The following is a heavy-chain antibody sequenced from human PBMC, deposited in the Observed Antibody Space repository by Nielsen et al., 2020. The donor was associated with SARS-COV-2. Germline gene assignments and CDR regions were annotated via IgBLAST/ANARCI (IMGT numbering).Heavy chain of an antibody. Sequence: WVRQAPGHGLEWMGWISAYNGNTNYAQKLQGRVTMTTDTSTSTAYMELRSLRSDDTAVYYCARRLLGGDYADYYYGMDVWGQGTTVTVSS. D-gene: IGHD4-17*01. CDR2: ISAYNGNT. CDR3: ARRLLGGDYADYYYGMDV. V-gene: IGHV1-18*01. J-gene: IGHJ6*02.